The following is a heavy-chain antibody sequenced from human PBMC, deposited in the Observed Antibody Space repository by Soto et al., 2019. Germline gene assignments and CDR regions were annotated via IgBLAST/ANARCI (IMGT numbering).Heavy chain of an antibody. CDR1: GYSFTSYW. Sequence: PGESLKISCKGSGYSFTSYWISWVRQMPGKGLEWMGRIDPSDSYTNYSPSFQGHVTISADKSISTAYLKWSSLKASDTAMYYCARNDLVKSYYGMDVWGQGTPVTVYS. V-gene: IGHV5-10-1*01. CDR3: ARNDLVKSYYGMDV. J-gene: IGHJ6*02. D-gene: IGHD3-16*01. CDR2: IDPSDSYT.